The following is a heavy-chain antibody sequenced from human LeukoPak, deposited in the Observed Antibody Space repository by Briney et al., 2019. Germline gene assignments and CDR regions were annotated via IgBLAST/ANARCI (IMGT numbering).Heavy chain of an antibody. D-gene: IGHD5-24*01. CDR3: AKGRWLQMMGAAFDI. V-gene: IGHV3-23*01. CDR1: GCTFSSYA. CDR2: ISGSGGST. Sequence: GGSLRLSCAASGCTFSSYAMSWVRQAPGKGLEWVSAISGSGGSTYYAASVKGRFTISRDNSKNTLYLQMNSLRAEDTAVYYCAKGRWLQMMGAAFDIWGQGTMATVSS. J-gene: IGHJ3*02.